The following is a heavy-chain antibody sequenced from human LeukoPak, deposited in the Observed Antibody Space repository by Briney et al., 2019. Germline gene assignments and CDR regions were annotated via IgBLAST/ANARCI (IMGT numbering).Heavy chain of an antibody. D-gene: IGHD4-23*01. J-gene: IGHJ5*02. CDR1: GYTFTSYG. CDR2: ISAYNGNT. Sequence: VASVKVSCKASGYTFTSYGISWVRQAPGQGPEWMGWISAYNGNTNYAQKLQGRVTMTTDTSTSTAYMELRSLRSDDTAVYYCAREYTVADWFDPWGQGTLVTVSS. V-gene: IGHV1-18*01. CDR3: AREYTVADWFDP.